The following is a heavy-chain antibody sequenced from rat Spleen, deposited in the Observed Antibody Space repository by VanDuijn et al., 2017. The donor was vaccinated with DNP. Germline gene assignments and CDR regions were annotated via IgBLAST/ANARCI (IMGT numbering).Heavy chain of an antibody. Sequence: QVQLKESGPGLVQPSQTLSLTCTVAGFSLTSYNVHWVRQPSGKGLEWMGVIWTGGGTEYNSALKSRLSISRDTSKSQVFLKMNSLRSEDTATYYCARGDYGYNRYAMDAWGQGTSVTVSS. CDR3: ARGDYGYNRYAMDA. J-gene: IGHJ4*01. D-gene: IGHD1-9*01. V-gene: IGHV2-30*01. CDR2: IWTGGGT. CDR1: GFSLTSYN.